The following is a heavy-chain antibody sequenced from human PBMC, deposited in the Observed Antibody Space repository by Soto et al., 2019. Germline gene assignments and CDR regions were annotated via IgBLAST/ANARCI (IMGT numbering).Heavy chain of an antibody. CDR3: ARHAPYGPIDY. CDR1: GDSISSSTYY. J-gene: IGHJ4*02. V-gene: IGHV4-39*01. Sequence: QLQVQASGPGLVKPSETLSLTCTVSGDSISSSTYYWVWIRQSPGKGPEWIGSMLYSGNTYSNPSRKNRVTRSVDTANNQFSLKLSSVTVADTAVYYCARHAPYGPIDYWGPGALVTGSS. D-gene: IGHD3-10*01. CDR2: MLYSGNT.